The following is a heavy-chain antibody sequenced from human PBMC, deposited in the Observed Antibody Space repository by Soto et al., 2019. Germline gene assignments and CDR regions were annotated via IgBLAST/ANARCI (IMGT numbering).Heavy chain of an antibody. CDR1: GFTFSSYW. V-gene: IGHV3-7*01. Sequence: GGSLRLSCAASGFTFSSYWMSWVRQAPGKGLEWVANIKQDGSEKYYVDSVKGRFTISRDNAKNSLYLQMNSLRAEDTAVYYCARVRKVEDYYYYGMDVWGQGTTVTVSS. CDR3: ARVRKVEDYYYYGMDV. CDR2: IKQDGSEK. J-gene: IGHJ6*02.